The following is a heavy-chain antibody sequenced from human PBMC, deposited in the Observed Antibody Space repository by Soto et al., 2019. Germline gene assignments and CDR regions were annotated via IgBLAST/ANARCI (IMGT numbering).Heavy chain of an antibody. V-gene: IGHV4-31*03. CDR3: ARGLEPHYYYYYGLDV. CDR1: GGSISSGGYY. CDR2: IYYSGST. D-gene: IGHD1-1*01. J-gene: IGHJ6*02. Sequence: KPSETLSLTCTVSGGSISSGGYYWSWIRQHPGKGLEWIGYIYYSGSTYYNPSLKSRVTISVDTSKNQFSLKLSSVTAADTAVYYCARGLEPHYYYYYGLDVWGQGTTVTVSS.